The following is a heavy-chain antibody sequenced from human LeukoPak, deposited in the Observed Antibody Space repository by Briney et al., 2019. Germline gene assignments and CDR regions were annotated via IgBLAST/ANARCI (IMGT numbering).Heavy chain of an antibody. V-gene: IGHV3-48*04. CDR1: GFTFSSYG. Sequence: GGSLRLSCAASGFTFSSYGMNWVRQAPGKGLHWVPYISSDGSSTCYADSVKGRFTISRDNAKNTLYLQMNSLRAEDTAVYYCARGLVAGPQYYMDVWGKGTTVTVSS. J-gene: IGHJ6*03. CDR2: ISSDGSST. D-gene: IGHD6-19*01. CDR3: ARGLVAGPQYYMDV.